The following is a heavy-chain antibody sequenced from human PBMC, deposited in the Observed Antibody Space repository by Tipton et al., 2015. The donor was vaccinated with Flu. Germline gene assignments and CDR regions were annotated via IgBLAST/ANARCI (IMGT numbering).Heavy chain of an antibody. CDR1: GFTFSSYG. Sequence: SLRLSCAASGFTFSSYGMHWVRQAPGKGLEWVAVIWYDGSNKYYADSVKGRFTISRDNSKNTLYLQMNSLRAEDTAVYYCASEGNYDSSGYCLYFQHWGQGTLVTVSS. J-gene: IGHJ1*01. CDR2: IWYDGSNK. D-gene: IGHD3-22*01. V-gene: IGHV3-33*01. CDR3: ASEGNYDSSGYCLYFQH.